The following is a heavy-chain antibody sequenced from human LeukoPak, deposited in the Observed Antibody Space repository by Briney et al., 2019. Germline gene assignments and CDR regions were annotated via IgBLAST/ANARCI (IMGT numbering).Heavy chain of an antibody. CDR3: ARDSSTVTTRHFDY. CDR2: VYYTGSS. D-gene: IGHD4-17*01. V-gene: IGHV4-59*01. Sequence: SETLSLTCTVSGGSINNYYWTWIRQPPGKGLECIGYVYYTGSSYYNPSLKSRVTISVDSSKNQFSLKLNSVTAADTAVYYCARDSSTVTTRHFDYWGQGTLVTVSS. CDR1: GGSINNYY. J-gene: IGHJ4*02.